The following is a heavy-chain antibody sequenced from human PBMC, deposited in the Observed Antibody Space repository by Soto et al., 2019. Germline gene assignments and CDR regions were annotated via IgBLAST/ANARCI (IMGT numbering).Heavy chain of an antibody. Sequence: EVQLVESGGGLVKPGGSVRLSCAASGFTFSNAWMSWDLLTPGKGLEWVGRIKIKTDGGTTDYAAPAKGRFTISRDDSKNTLYLQMNILKTEDTAVYYCTTFGVVNNYWGQRPLVTASA. CDR2: IKIKTDGGTT. J-gene: IGHJ4*02. CDR1: GFTFSNAW. D-gene: IGHD3-3*01. CDR3: TTFGVVNNY. V-gene: IGHV3-15*01.